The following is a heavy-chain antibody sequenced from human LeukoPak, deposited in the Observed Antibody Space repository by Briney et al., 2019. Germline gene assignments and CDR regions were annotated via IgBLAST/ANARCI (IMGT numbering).Heavy chain of an antibody. J-gene: IGHJ4*02. V-gene: IGHV1-18*04. CDR1: GYTFTGYY. CDR3: ARGPYCSGGSCYRSYFDY. Sequence: ASVKVSCKASGYTFTGYYMHWVRQAPGQGLEWMGWISAYNGNTNYAQKLQGRVTMTTDTSTSTAYMELRSLRSDDTAVYYCARGPYCSGGSCYRSYFDYWGQGTLVTVSS. D-gene: IGHD2-15*01. CDR2: ISAYNGNT.